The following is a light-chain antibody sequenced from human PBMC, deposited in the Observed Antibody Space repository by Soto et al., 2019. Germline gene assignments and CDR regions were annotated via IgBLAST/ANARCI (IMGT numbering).Light chain of an antibody. CDR2: GAS. CDR1: QNIRTH. V-gene: IGKV1-39*01. J-gene: IGKJ1*01. CDR3: QQSSTSRWT. Sequence: DIQITQSPSAQFSCGLCIITITFLTSQNIRTHLNWYQLKPGKGPRLLISGASNLEYGVSSRFTGSGSGTDFTLTISSLQPEDFATYYCQQSSTSRWTFGQGTKVE.